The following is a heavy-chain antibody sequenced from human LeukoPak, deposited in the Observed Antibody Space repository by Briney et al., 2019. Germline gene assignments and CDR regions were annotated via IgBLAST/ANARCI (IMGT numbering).Heavy chain of an antibody. CDR2: VQISENN. J-gene: IGHJ4*02. Sequence: PSETLSLTCTVSGGYISDYYRTWIRQSAGKGLEWIGRVQISENNNYNPSLKSRVTLSLDTSKNQFSLKLTSVTAADTAIYYCARESVAAGTRWFDYWGQGTLVTVSS. D-gene: IGHD6-13*01. CDR3: ARESVAAGTRWFDY. CDR1: GGYISDYY. V-gene: IGHV4-4*07.